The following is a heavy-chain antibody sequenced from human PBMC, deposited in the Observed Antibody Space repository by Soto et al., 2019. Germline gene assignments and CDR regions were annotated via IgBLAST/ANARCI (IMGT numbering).Heavy chain of an antibody. D-gene: IGHD3-10*01. CDR3: AKDGKMRTKVWFPAGYGMDV. CDR2: ISVSGDNT. Sequence: GGSLRLSCAAPGFTFSRYALNLVRQAPGGGLQWISGISVSGDNTSYVESVRGRFTVYRDSSKNTLYLQMNNLRAEDTALYYCAKDGKMRTKVWFPAGYGMDVWGQGTTVTVSS. J-gene: IGHJ6*02. CDR1: GFTFSRYA. V-gene: IGHV3-23*01.